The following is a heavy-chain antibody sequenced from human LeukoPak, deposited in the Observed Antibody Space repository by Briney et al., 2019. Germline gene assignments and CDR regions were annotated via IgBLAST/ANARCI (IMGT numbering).Heavy chain of an antibody. CDR2: IDAGNGKT. CDR1: QYTFTDYA. J-gene: IGHJ6*02. CDR3: ARAEIYYYYGMDV. V-gene: IGHV1-3*01. Sequence: ASVKVSCKASQYTFTDYAVHWVRQAPGQRLEWMGWIDAGNGKTKYSQSFQGRVTIIRDTSATRAYMELSSLTSEDTAVYYCARAEIYYYYGMDVWGQGTTVTVSS. D-gene: IGHD5-24*01.